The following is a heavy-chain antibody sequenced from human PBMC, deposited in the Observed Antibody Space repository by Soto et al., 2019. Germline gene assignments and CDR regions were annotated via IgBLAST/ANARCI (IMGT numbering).Heavy chain of an antibody. D-gene: IGHD6-19*01. CDR2: IYYSGST. CDR1: GGSISSYY. J-gene: IGHJ6*02. CDR3: ARGQQWLFYYYYGMDV. Sequence: SETLSLTCTVSGGSISSYYWSWIRQPPGKGLEWIGYIYYSGSTNYNPPLKSRVTISVDTSKNQFSLKLSSVTAADTAVYYCARGQQWLFYYYYGMDVWGQGTTVTVSS. V-gene: IGHV4-59*01.